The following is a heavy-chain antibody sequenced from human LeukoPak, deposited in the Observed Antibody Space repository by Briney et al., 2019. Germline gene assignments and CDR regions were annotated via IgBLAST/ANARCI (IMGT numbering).Heavy chain of an antibody. CDR2: IYYTGTT. Sequence: SETLSLTCSVSGDSIINYYLSWIRQSPEKGLEWIGYIYYTGTTKYNPSLESRVFMSVDTSKNQFSLRLTSVTVADTAVYYCAKEPSVWGQGILVTVSS. V-gene: IGHV4-59*01. CDR1: GDSIINYY. J-gene: IGHJ4*02. CDR3: AKEPSV.